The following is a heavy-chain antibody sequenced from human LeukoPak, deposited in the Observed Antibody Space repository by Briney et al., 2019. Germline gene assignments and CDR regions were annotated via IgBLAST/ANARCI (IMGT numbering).Heavy chain of an antibody. Sequence: PGGSVRLSCATERFTGRDYDMSWIRQAPGKGLELVSAIVGSSTHHADSVKGRFTISRDNFKNTLNLQMNSLRAEDSAIYYCTRDEPGSSWFNWGQGTLVTVSS. CDR2: IVGSST. CDR1: RFTGRDYD. J-gene: IGHJ4*02. CDR3: TRDEPGSSWFN. V-gene: IGHV3-23*01. D-gene: IGHD6-19*01.